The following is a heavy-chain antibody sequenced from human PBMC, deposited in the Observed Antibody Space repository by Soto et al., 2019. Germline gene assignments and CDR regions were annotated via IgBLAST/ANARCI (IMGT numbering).Heavy chain of an antibody. CDR2: VSSSGNYK. V-gene: IGHV3-11*05. D-gene: IGHD1-1*01. CDR3: TRGKLNPDF. J-gene: IGHJ4*02. CDR1: GFTFEDYY. Sequence: QVHLVESGGGLVRPGGSLRLSCTTSGFTFEDYYMSWVRQAPGAGLEWISYVSSSGNYKNYADSVKGRFTISRDNTNKSLHHQMNSVRADDTAMYYCTRGKLNPDFWGQGILVIVSS.